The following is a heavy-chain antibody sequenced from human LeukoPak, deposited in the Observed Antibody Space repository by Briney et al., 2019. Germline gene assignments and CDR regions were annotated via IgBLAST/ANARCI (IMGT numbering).Heavy chain of an antibody. V-gene: IGHV4-61*01. J-gene: IGHJ5*02. D-gene: IGHD3-10*01. CDR3: ARDLGRYYYGSGSTNWFDP. CDR2: IYYSGST. Sequence: SETLSLTCTVSGGSLSSGSYYWSWIRQPPGKGLEWIGYIYYSGSTNYNPSLKSRVTISVDTSKNQFSLKLSSVTAADTAVYYCARDLGRYYYGSGSTNWFDPWGQGTLVTVSS. CDR1: GGSLSSGSYY.